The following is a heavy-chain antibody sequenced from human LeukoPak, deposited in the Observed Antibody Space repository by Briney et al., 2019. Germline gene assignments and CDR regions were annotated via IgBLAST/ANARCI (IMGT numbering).Heavy chain of an antibody. CDR2: ISGCNGNT. J-gene: IGHJ4*02. D-gene: IGHD5-12*01. Sequence: ASVKVSCKASGYTFTSYGFSWVRQAPGQGLEWMGWISGCNGNTHYAQKFQGRVTMTTDTSTSTAYMELRSLRSDDTAVYYCASWVGTSYNDYWGQGTLVTVSS. CDR1: GYTFTSYG. CDR3: ASWVGTSYNDY. V-gene: IGHV1-18*01.